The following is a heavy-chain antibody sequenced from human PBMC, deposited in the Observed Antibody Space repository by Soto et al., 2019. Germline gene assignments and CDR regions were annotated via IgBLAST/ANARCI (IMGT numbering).Heavy chain of an antibody. CDR3: ARVERWTATTVVDAFDI. CDR1: GGFVSSGSYY. J-gene: IGHJ3*02. CDR2: MSHCGGT. V-gene: IGHV4-34*01. Sequence: QVQLQQWGAGLLKPSETLSLTCAVYGGFVSSGSYYWSWIRQPPGKGLEWIGEMSHCGGTHFNPSLQSRLTISVDTSKNQFSLLMSSVAAADTALYYCARVERWTATTVVDAFDIWGPGTMVTVSS. D-gene: IGHD1-1*01.